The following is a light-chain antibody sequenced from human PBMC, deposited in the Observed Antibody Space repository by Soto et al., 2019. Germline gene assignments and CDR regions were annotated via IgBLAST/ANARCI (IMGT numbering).Light chain of an antibody. CDR1: SSDVGNYNR. CDR2: DVS. J-gene: IGLJ2*01. CDR3: SSYTSRNTLL. V-gene: IGLV2-18*02. Sequence: QSALTQPPSVSGSPGQSVTISCTGTSSDVGNYNRVSWYQRPPGTAPKLMIYDVSNRPSGVPDRFSGSKSANTASLTISGLQAEDEADYYCSSYTSRNTLLFGGGTKLTVL.